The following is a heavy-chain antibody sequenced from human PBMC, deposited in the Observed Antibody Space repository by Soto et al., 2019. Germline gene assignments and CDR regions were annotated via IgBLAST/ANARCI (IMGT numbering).Heavy chain of an antibody. Sequence: GGSLRLSCTASGFTFGDYAMSWFRQAPGKGLEWVGFIRSKAYGGTTEYAASVKGRFTISRDDSKSIAYLKMNSLKTEDTAVYYCTSHRARGLRSSGWFDYWGQGTLVTVSS. CDR3: TSHRARGLRSSGWFDY. D-gene: IGHD6-19*01. CDR2: IRSKAYGGTT. CDR1: GFTFGDYA. V-gene: IGHV3-49*03. J-gene: IGHJ4*02.